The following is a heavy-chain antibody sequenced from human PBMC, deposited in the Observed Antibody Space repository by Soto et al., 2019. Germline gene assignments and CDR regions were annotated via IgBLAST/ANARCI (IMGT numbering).Heavy chain of an antibody. CDR1: GFTFSDYW. Sequence: EVHLVESGGGLVQPGGSLRLSCVASGFTFSDYWMHWVRQAPGKGLVWVSSIDNDGSRTNNADSVKGRFTISRDNARNTLYLQMNSLRAKATGVYYCARATWQNYFGSWGQGTRVTVSS. CDR2: IDNDGSRT. V-gene: IGHV3-74*01. CDR3: ARATWQNYFGS. J-gene: IGHJ4*02.